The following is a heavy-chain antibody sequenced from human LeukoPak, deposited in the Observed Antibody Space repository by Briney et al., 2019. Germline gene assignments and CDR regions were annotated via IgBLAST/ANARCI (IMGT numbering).Heavy chain of an antibody. D-gene: IGHD3-22*01. CDR2: IIPILGIA. Sequence: ASVKVSCKASGGTFSSYTISWVRQAPGQGLERMGRIIPILGIANYAQKFQGRVTITADKSTSTAYMELSSLRSEDTAVYYCARAYYYDSSGYFFDAFDIWGQGTMVTVSS. CDR3: ARAYYYDSSGYFFDAFDI. CDR1: GGTFSSYT. J-gene: IGHJ3*02. V-gene: IGHV1-69*02.